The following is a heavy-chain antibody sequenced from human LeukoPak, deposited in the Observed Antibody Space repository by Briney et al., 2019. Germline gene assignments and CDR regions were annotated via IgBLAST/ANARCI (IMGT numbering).Heavy chain of an antibody. V-gene: IGHV1-2*04. D-gene: IGHD3-16*01. CDR3: ARDRRSRPYYYYGMDV. J-gene: IGHJ6*02. CDR1: GYTFTGYY. CDR2: INPNSGGT. Sequence: ASVKVSCKASGYTFTGYYMHWMRQAPGQGLEWMGWINPNSGGTNYAQKFQGWVTMARDTSISTAYMELSRLRSDDTAVYYCARDRRSRPYYYYGMDVWGQGTTVTVSS.